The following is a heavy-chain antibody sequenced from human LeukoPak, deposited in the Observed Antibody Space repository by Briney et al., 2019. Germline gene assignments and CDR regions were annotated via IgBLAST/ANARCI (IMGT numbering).Heavy chain of an antibody. Sequence: SETLSLTCTVSGGSINYYFWSWIRQPPGKGLEWIGEINHSGSTNYNPSLKSRVTISVDTSKNQFSLKLSSVTAADTAVYYCARHTTVTAPFDYWGQGTLVTVSS. V-gene: IGHV4-34*01. D-gene: IGHD4-17*01. CDR2: INHSGST. J-gene: IGHJ4*02. CDR3: ARHTTVTAPFDY. CDR1: GGSINYYF.